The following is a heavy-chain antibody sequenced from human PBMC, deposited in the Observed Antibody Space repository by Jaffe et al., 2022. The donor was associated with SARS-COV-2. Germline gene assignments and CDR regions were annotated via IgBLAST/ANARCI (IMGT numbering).Heavy chain of an antibody. V-gene: IGHV4-59*01. J-gene: IGHJ6*02. CDR1: GGSISSYY. Sequence: QVQLQESGPGLVKPSETLSLTCTVSGGSISSYYWSWIRQPPGKGLEWIGYIYYSGSTNYNPSLKSRVTISVDTSKNQFSLKLSSVTAADTAVYYCATQDGGHYYYGMDVWGQGTTVTVSS. D-gene: IGHD3-10*01. CDR3: ATQDGGHYYYGMDV. CDR2: IYYSGST.